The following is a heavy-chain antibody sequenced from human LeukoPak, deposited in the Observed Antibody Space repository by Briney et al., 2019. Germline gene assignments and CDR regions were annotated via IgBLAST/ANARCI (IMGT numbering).Heavy chain of an antibody. J-gene: IGHJ5*02. Sequence: GGSLRLSCAASGFTFSSYEMNWVRQAPGKGLEWVSYISSRSSTIYYADSVKGRFTISRDNAKNSLYLQLNSLRAEDTAVYYCARSLVVGATYPYHWGQGTLVTVSS. D-gene: IGHD1-26*01. CDR1: GFTFSSYE. CDR2: ISSRSSTI. CDR3: ARSLVVGATYPYH. V-gene: IGHV3-48*01.